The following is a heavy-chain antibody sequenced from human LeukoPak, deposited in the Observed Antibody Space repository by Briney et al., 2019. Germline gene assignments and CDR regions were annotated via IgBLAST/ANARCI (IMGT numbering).Heavy chain of an antibody. CDR3: AKVITWSTKPFDI. CDR1: GFTFTSYA. CDR2: ISGNGGNS. Sequence: GGSLRLSCAASGFTFTSYAMTWVRQAPGKGLEWVSIISGNGGNSYYGDSVKGRFIISRDSSKNTLYLQMNSLRVEDTAIYYRAKVITWSTKPFDIWGQGTMVTVSS. J-gene: IGHJ3*02. V-gene: IGHV3-23*01. D-gene: IGHD2-21*01.